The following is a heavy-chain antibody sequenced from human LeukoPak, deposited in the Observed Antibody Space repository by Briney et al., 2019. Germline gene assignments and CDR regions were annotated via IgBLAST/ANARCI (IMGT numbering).Heavy chain of an antibody. V-gene: IGHV1-2*02. CDR1: GYAFTGYY. Sequence: ASVKVSCKASGYAFTGYYMHWVRQAPGQGLEWMGWINPNSGGTNYAQKFQGRVTMTRDTSISTAYMELSRLRSDGTAVYYCAREEVMITFGGGLGMDVWGQGTTVTVSS. J-gene: IGHJ6*02. CDR2: INPNSGGT. CDR3: AREEVMITFGGGLGMDV. D-gene: IGHD3-16*01.